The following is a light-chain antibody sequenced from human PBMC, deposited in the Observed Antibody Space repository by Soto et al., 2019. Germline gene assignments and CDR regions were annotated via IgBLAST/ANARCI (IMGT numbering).Light chain of an antibody. Sequence: DIQMTQSPFSLSASVGDRVTITCRASQSISSYLNWYQQKPGKAPKLLIYAASSLQSGVPSRFSGSGSGTDFTLTISSLQPEEFATYYCQQSYSTPATFGQGTRLEIK. V-gene: IGKV1-39*01. J-gene: IGKJ5*01. CDR2: AAS. CDR3: QQSYSTPAT. CDR1: QSISSY.